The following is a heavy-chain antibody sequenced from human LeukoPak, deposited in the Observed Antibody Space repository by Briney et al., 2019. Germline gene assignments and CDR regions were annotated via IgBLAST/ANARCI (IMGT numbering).Heavy chain of an antibody. D-gene: IGHD1-26*01. J-gene: IGHJ6*03. CDR2: FHPKDADM. V-gene: IGHV1-24*01. CDR3: ARGDTTRKGAFYYYYMDV. CDR1: GNSVTEVA. Sequence: ASVKVSCKVSGNSVTEVAIHWVRQTPGEGLEWMGGFHPKDADMIYAQKFRGRVTMSQDTSTDTVYMELSSLRSEDTAVHYCARGDTTRKGAFYYYYMDVWGKGTTVTVSS.